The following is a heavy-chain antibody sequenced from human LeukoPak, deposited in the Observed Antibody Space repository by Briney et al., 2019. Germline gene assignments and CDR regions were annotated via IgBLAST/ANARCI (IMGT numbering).Heavy chain of an antibody. V-gene: IGHV4-34*01. CDR2: INHSGST. CDR3: ARHWDHITPHMDV. D-gene: IGHD3-10*01. J-gene: IGHJ6*03. Sequence: SETLSLTCAVYGGSFSGYYWSWLRQPPGKGLEWIGEINHSGSTNYNPSLKSRVTISVDTSKNQFSLKLSSVTAADTAVYYCARHWDHITPHMDVWGKGTTVTVSS. CDR1: GGSFSGYY.